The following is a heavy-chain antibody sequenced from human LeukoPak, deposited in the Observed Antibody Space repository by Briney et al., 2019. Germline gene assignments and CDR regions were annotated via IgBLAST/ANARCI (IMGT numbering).Heavy chain of an antibody. J-gene: IGHJ6*03. CDR2: IIPIFGTA. V-gene: IGHV1-69*05. CDR3: ARAVNRGYYYYYMDV. D-gene: IGHD2/OR15-2a*01. CDR1: GGTFSSYA. Sequence: GASVKVSCKASGGTFSSYAISWVRQAPGQGLEWMGRIIPIFGTANYAQKFQGRVTITTDESTSTAYMELSSLRSEDTAVYYCARAVNRGYYYYYMDVWGKGTTVTVSS.